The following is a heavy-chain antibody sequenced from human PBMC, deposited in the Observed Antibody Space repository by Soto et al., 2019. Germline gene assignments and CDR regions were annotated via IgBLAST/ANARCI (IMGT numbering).Heavy chain of an antibody. J-gene: IGHJ4*02. CDR3: ARISYDSSGYYYSPFDY. Sequence: QLQLQESGPGLVKPSETLSLTCTVSGGSISSSSYYWGCIRQPPGKGLEWIGSIYYSGSTYYNPSLKSRVAISVDTSKNQFSLKLSSVTAADTAVYYCARISYDSSGYYYSPFDYWGQGTLVTVSS. D-gene: IGHD3-22*01. CDR2: IYYSGST. CDR1: GGSISSSSYY. V-gene: IGHV4-39*01.